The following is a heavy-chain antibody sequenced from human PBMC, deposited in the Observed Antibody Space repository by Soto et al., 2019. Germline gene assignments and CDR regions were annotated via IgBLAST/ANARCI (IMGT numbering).Heavy chain of an antibody. CDR2: IYYSGST. V-gene: IGHV4-31*03. Sequence: PSETLSLTCTVSGGSIISGGYYWSWIRQHPGKGLEWIGYIYYSGSTYYNPSLKSRVTISVDTSKNQFSLKLSSVTAADTAVYYCARGVTLVRGVIHTPYFDYWGQGALVTVSS. J-gene: IGHJ4*02. CDR1: GGSIISGGYY. D-gene: IGHD3-10*01. CDR3: ARGVTLVRGVIHTPYFDY.